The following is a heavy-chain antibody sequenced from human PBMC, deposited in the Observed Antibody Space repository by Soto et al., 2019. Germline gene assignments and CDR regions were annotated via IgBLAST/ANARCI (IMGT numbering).Heavy chain of an antibody. Sequence: GASVKVSCKASGGTFSSYTISWVRQAPGQGLEWMGRIIPILGIANYAQKFQGRVTITADKSTSTAYMELSSLRSEDTAVYYCARGVPLHTGWFDPWGQGTLVTVS. CDR2: IIPILGIA. J-gene: IGHJ5*02. CDR3: ARGVPLHTGWFDP. D-gene: IGHD1-1*01. V-gene: IGHV1-69*02. CDR1: GGTFSSYT.